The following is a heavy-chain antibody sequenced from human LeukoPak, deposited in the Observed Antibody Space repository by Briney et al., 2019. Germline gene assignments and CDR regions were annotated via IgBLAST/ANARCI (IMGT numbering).Heavy chain of an antibody. J-gene: IGHJ5*02. D-gene: IGHD2-2*01. CDR1: GYTFTSYY. CDR2: INPSGGST. V-gene: IGHV1-46*01. CDR3: ASVGSIVVVPAAMGWFDP. Sequence: GASVKVSCKASGYTFTSYYMHWVRQAPGQGLEWMGIINPSGGSTSYAQKFQGRVTMTRDMSTSTVYMELSSLRTEDTAVYYCASVGSIVVVPAAMGWFDPWGQGTLVTVSS.